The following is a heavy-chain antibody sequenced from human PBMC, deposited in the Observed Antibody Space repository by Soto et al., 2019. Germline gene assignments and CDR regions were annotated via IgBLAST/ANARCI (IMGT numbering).Heavy chain of an antibody. V-gene: IGHV3-30-3*01. CDR3: ARSLGYSYGYPQRGMDV. D-gene: IGHD5-18*01. J-gene: IGHJ6*02. CDR1: GFTFSSYA. Sequence: GGSLRLSCAASGFTFSSYAMHWVRQAPGKGLEWVAVISYDGSNKYYADSVKGRFTISRDNSKNTLYLQMNSLRAEDTAVYYCARSLGYSYGYPQRGMDVWGQGTTVTVSS. CDR2: ISYDGSNK.